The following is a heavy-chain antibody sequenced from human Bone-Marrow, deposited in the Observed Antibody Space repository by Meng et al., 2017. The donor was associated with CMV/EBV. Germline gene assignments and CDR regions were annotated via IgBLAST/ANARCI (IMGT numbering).Heavy chain of an antibody. J-gene: IGHJ4*02. CDR2: IYYSGST. CDR3: ARDVHDSSGYYYAHFDY. CDR1: SSSSSSYY. V-gene: IGHV4-39*07. Sequence: SSSSSSYYWGWIRQPQGKGLEWIGSIYYSGSTYYNPSLKSRVTISVDTSKNQFSLKLSSVTAADTAVYYCARDVHDSSGYYYAHFDYWGQGTLVTVS. D-gene: IGHD3-22*01.